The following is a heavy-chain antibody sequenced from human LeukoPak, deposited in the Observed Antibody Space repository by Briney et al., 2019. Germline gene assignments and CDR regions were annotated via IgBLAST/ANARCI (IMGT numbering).Heavy chain of an antibody. CDR2: IIPIFGTA. V-gene: IGHV1-69*13. D-gene: IGHD2-2*03. CDR3: ARKLRSPGNFPVGY. J-gene: IGHJ4*02. CDR1: GGTFSSYA. Sequence: ASVKVSCKASGGTFSSYAISWVRQAPGQGLEWMGGIIPIFGTANYAQKFQGRVTITADESTSTAYMELSSLRSEDTAVYYCARKLRSPGNFPVGYWGQGTLVTVSS.